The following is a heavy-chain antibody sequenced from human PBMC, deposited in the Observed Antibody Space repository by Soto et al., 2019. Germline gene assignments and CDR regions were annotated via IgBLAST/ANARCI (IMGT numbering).Heavy chain of an antibody. CDR3: ARVGGGRYSGSYYYYYYGMDV. CDR2: IIPIFGTA. J-gene: IGHJ6*02. D-gene: IGHD1-26*01. V-gene: IGHV1-69*13. Sequence: SVKVSCKASGGTFSSYAISWVRQAPGQGLEWMGGIIPIFGTANYAQKFQGRVTITADESTSTAYMELSSLRSEDTAVYYCARVGGGRYSGSYYYYYYGMDVWGQGTTVTVSS. CDR1: GGTFSSYA.